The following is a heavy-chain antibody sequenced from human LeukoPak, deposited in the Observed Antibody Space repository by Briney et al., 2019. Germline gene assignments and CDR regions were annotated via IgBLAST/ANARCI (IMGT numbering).Heavy chain of an antibody. V-gene: IGHV1-18*01. D-gene: IGHD2-15*01. CDR2: ISAYNGNT. CDR3: AREGIVVVVAATRSWFDP. J-gene: IGHJ5*02. CDR1: GYTFTSYG. Sequence: ASVKVSCKASGYTFTSYGISWVRQAPGQGLECMGWISAYNGNTNYAQKLQGRVTMTTDTSTSTAYMELRSLRSDDTAVYYCAREGIVVVVAATRSWFDPWGQGTLVTVSS.